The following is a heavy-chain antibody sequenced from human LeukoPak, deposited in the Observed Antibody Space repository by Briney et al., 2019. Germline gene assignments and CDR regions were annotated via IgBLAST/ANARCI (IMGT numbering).Heavy chain of an antibody. V-gene: IGHV3-21*01. J-gene: IGHJ4*02. CDR2: ITTSSTYI. D-gene: IGHD6-19*01. CDR1: GXTFSSYS. Sequence: PGGSLRLSWAASGXTFSSYSMSWVRQAPGKGLEWVSSITTSSTYISYADSVKGRFTISRDNAKNSLYLQMNSLRAEDTAVYYCARGKYSSGWFDYWGQGTLSPSPQ. CDR3: ARGKYSSGWFDY.